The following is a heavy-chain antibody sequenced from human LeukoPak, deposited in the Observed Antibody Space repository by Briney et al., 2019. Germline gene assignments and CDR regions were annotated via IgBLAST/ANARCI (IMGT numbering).Heavy chain of an antibody. D-gene: IGHD6-25*01. V-gene: IGHV3-30*03. CDR1: GFTFSSYG. CDR3: ARGGSADY. J-gene: IGHJ4*02. CDR2: ISYDGSNK. Sequence: GRSLRLSCAASGFTFSSYGMHWVRQAPGKGLEWVAVISYDGSNKYYADSVKGRFTISRDNAKNSLYLQMNSLRAEDTAVYYCARGGSADYWGQGTLVTVSS.